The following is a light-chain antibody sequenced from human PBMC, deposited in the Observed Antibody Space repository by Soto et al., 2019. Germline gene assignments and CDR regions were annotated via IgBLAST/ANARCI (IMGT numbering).Light chain of an antibody. CDR1: ESVTSSH. J-gene: IGKJ5*01. Sequence: EIVLTQSPDTLSLSPGERATLSCRASESVTSSHLAWYQQKPGQARRLRIYGACSRATGIPDRFRGSGSGTDFTLTISRREPEDFAVYYCQHYGSSRNTFGQGTRLEIK. V-gene: IGKV3-20*01. CDR2: GAC. CDR3: QHYGSSRNT.